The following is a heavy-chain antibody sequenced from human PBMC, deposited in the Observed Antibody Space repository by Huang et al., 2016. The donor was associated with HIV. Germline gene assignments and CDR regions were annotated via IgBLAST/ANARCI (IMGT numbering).Heavy chain of an antibody. Sequence: GLVQPGGSLRLSCAATGFSISSYWMHWVRKAPGKGLVWVSRSNSDGSSTSYADSVKGRFTISRDNAKNTLYLQMNSLRAEDTAVYYCARDPRIQSWLNFFDYWGQGTLVSVSS. CDR3: ARDPRIQSWLNFFDY. D-gene: IGHD3-22*01. V-gene: IGHV3-74*01. J-gene: IGHJ4*02. CDR2: SNSDGSST. CDR1: GFSISSYW.